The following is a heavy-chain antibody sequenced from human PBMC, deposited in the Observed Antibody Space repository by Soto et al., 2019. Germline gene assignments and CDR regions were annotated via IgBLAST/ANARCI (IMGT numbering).Heavy chain of an antibody. V-gene: IGHV4-59*01. J-gene: IGHJ4*02. Sequence: SETLSLTCTVSGGSIRDYFWTWIRQPPGKGLEWIGYIYYSGRTNYKPSLKSRDSISVDTSKNHFSLQLRSVTAADTAVYYCARVCGDVFGDSGGCDYWGQGTLVTVSS. D-gene: IGHD4-17*01. CDR2: IYYSGRT. CDR3: ARVCGDVFGDSGGCDY. CDR1: GGSIRDYF.